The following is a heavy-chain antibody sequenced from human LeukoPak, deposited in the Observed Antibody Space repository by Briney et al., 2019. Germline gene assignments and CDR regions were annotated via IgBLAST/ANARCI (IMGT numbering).Heavy chain of an antibody. J-gene: IGHJ4*02. D-gene: IGHD5-12*01. CDR2: IYSSDST. CDR3: ARARYSGYERYYFDY. CDR1: GGCFSSYY. Sequence: SETLSLTCAVYGGCFSSYYWSWIRPPPGKGLEWIGNIYSSDSTNYNPSVKSRVTISVDTSKNQFSLKLSSVTAADTAVYYCARARYSGYERYYFDYWGQGILVTVSS. V-gene: IGHV4-59*01.